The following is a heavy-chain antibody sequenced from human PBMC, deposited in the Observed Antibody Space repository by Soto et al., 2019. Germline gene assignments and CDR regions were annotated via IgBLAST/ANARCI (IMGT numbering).Heavy chain of an antibody. Sequence: GESLKISCKGSGYSFTSYWISWVRQMPGKGLEWMGRIDPSDSYTNYSPSFQGHVTISADKSISTAYLQWSSLKASDTAMYYCARDSDYYDSSGYAVYCGQGTLVTVSS. J-gene: IGHJ4*02. D-gene: IGHD3-22*01. CDR3: ARDSDYYDSSGYAVY. CDR1: GYSFTSYW. V-gene: IGHV5-10-1*01. CDR2: IDPSDSYT.